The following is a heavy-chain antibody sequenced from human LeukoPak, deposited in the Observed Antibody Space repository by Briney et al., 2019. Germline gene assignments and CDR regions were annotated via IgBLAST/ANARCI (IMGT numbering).Heavy chain of an antibody. D-gene: IGHD6-6*01. CDR3: ARRRPLRLSNSSSDWFDP. V-gene: IGHV4-34*01. CDR2: INHNGST. CDR1: GGSFSGYY. J-gene: IGHJ5*02. Sequence: SETLSLTCAVYGGSFSGYYWSWIRQPPGKGLEWIGEINHNGSTNYNPSLKSRVTISVDTSKNQFSLKLSSVTAADTAVYYCARRRPLRLSNSSSDWFDPWGQGTLVTVSS.